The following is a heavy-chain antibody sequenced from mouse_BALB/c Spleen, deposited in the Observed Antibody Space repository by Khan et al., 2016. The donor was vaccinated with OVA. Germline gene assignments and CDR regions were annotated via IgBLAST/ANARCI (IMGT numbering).Heavy chain of an antibody. CDR1: GYTFTSYW. J-gene: IGHJ4*01. Sequence: DLVKPGASVKLSCKASGYTFTSYWINWIKQRPGQGLEWIGRIAPGSGSTYYNEMFKGKATLTVDTSSSTAYIQLSSLSSEDSAGYFCARSNDYGSRLYAMDYWGQGTSVTVSS. V-gene: IGHV1S41*01. CDR2: IAPGSGST. CDR3: ARSNDYGSRLYAMDY. D-gene: IGHD1-1*01.